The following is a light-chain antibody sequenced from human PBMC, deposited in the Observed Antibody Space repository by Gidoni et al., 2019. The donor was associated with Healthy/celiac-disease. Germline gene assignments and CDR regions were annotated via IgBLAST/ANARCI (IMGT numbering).Light chain of an antibody. V-gene: IGKV3-11*01. CDR1: QSVSSY. Sequence: EILLTQSPATLSLSPGDRATLSCRASQSVSSYLAWYQQKPGQAPRLLIYDASNRATGIPARFSGSGSGTDFTLTISSLEPEDFAVYYCQQRSNWPPTFGGGTKVEIK. CDR3: QQRSNWPPT. CDR2: DAS. J-gene: IGKJ4*01.